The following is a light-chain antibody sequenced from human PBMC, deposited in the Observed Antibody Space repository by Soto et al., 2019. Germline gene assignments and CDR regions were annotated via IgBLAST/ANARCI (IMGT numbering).Light chain of an antibody. CDR2: DAY. V-gene: IGKV3-11*01. J-gene: IGKJ5*01. CDR1: QSVSSY. CDR3: QQRSNWPT. Sequence: DIVLTQSPATLSLSPGERATLSCRASQSVSSYLAWYQQKPGQAPRLLIYDAYNRATGITARFSGSGSGTDFTLTISSLEPEDFAVYYCQQRSNWPTFGQGTRLEIK.